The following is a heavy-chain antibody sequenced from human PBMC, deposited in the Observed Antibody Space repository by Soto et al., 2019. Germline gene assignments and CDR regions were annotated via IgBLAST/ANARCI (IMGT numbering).Heavy chain of an antibody. Sequence: ASVKVSCNASGYTFTTYAIHWVRQAPGQRLEWMAWINAGKGNTKYSQNFQGRVTVTRDTSASTAYMELNSLRSEDTAVYYCARAGDDCSTTTCYVIDYWGQGSLVTVSS. J-gene: IGHJ4*02. D-gene: IGHD2-2*01. CDR2: INAGKGNT. CDR3: ARAGDDCSTTTCYVIDY. CDR1: GYTFTTYA. V-gene: IGHV1-3*01.